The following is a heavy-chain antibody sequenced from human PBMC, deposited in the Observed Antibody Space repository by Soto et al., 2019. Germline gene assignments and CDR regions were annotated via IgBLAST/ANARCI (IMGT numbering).Heavy chain of an antibody. V-gene: IGHV4-59*01. J-gene: IGHJ3*02. D-gene: IGHD2-15*01. CDR3: AAGRGDI. CDR2: IYYSGST. CDR1: CGSISSYY. Sequence: PWETLSLTCTVSCGSISSYYWSWIRQPPGKGLEWIGYIYYSGSTNYNPSLKSRVTISVDTSKNQFSLKLSSVTAADTAVYYCAAGRGDIWGQGTMVTVSS.